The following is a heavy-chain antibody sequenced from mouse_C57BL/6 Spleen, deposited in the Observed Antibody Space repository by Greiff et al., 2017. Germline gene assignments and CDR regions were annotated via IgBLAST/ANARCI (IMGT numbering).Heavy chain of an antibody. CDR1: GYTFTSYW. CDR3: AGCNFDY. J-gene: IGHJ2*01. V-gene: IGHV1-74*01. Sequence: QVQLQQPGAELVKPGASVKVSCKASGYTFTSYWMHWVKQRPGQGLEWIGRIDPTDSDTNYNQKFKGKATLTVDTSSSTAYMQLSSLTSEDSAVYYCAGCNFDYWGQGTTLTVSS. CDR2: IDPTDSDT.